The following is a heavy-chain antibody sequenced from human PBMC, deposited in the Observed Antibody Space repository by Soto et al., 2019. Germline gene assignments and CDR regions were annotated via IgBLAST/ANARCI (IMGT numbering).Heavy chain of an antibody. J-gene: IGHJ5*02. D-gene: IGHD6-6*01. Sequence: GASVKVSCKASGGTFSSYTISWVRQAPGQGLEWMGRIIPILGIANYAQKFQGRVTITADKSTSTAYMELSSLRSEDTAVYYCASSSDGSFRENWFDPWGQGTLVTVSS. CDR3: ASSSDGSFRENWFDP. CDR1: GGTFSSYT. CDR2: IIPILGIA. V-gene: IGHV1-69*02.